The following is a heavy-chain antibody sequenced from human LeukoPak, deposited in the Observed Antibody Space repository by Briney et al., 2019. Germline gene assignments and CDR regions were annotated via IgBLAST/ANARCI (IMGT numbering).Heavy chain of an antibody. CDR1: GGSFSGYY. Sequence: SETLSLTCAVYGGSFSGYYWSWIRQPPGKGLEWIGEINHSGSTNYNPSLKSRVTISVDTSKNQFSLKLSPVTAADTAVYYCARLRTYDSSGYSLRDFDYWGQGTLVTVSS. V-gene: IGHV4-34*01. D-gene: IGHD3-22*01. CDR3: ARLRTYDSSGYSLRDFDY. J-gene: IGHJ4*02. CDR2: INHSGST.